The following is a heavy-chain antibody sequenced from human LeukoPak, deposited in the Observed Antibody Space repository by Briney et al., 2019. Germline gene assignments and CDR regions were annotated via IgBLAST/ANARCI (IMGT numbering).Heavy chain of an antibody. V-gene: IGHV3-74*03. CDR3: ARVSGPGMNEYFHL. Sequence: GGSLRLSCAASGFTLSGAWMHWVRQAPGKGLVWVSRINNDGTTTMYADSVKGRFTLSRDNAKNTLYLQMNSLRAEDTAVYYCARVSGPGMNEYFHLWGQGTLVTVSS. J-gene: IGHJ1*01. D-gene: IGHD3-10*01. CDR2: INNDGTTT. CDR1: GFTLSGAW.